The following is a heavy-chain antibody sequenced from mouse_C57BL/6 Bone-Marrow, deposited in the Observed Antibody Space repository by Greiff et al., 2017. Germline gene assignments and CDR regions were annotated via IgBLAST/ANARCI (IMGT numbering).Heavy chain of an antibody. CDR2: IWSGGST. CDR3: ARRGISNYYAMDY. Sequence: VKLMESGPGLVQPSQSLSITCTVSGFSLTSYGVHWVRQSPGKGLEWLGVIWSGGSTDYNAAFISRLSLSKDNSKSQVFFKMNSLQADDTAIYYCARRGISNYYAMDYWGQGTSVTVSS. CDR1: GFSLTSYG. D-gene: IGHD2-5*01. V-gene: IGHV2-2*01. J-gene: IGHJ4*01.